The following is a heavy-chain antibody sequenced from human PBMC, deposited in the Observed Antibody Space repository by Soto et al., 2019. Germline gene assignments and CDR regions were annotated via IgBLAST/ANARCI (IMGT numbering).Heavy chain of an antibody. Sequence: GGSLRLSCAASGFTFSSYAMSWVRQAPGKGLEWVSAISGSGGSTYYADSVKGRFTISRDNSKNTLYLQMNSLRAEDTAVYYCAKGAPRVRGVIISPQHDAFDSWGQGTMVTVSS. CDR1: GFTFSSYA. D-gene: IGHD3-10*01. V-gene: IGHV3-23*01. CDR3: AKGAPRVRGVIISPQHDAFDS. J-gene: IGHJ3*02. CDR2: ISGSGGST.